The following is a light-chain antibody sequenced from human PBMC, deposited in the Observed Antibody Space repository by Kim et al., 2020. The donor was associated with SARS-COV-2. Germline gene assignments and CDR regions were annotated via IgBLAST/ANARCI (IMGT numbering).Light chain of an antibody. CDR3: PSYDTSLRGACV. J-gene: IGLJ3*02. CDR2: SNG. Sequence: QSVLTQPPSVSGAPGQRVTISCTGSRSTIGAGYDVHWYQQLPGTAPKLLISSNGNRPSGVPERFSASQSGNSASLAISGLQAEDEAHYYCPSYDTSLRGACVFGGGTQLTVL. CDR1: RSTIGAGYD. V-gene: IGLV1-40*01.